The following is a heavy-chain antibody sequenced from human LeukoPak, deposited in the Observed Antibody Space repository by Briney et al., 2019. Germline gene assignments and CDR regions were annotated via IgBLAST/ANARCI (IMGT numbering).Heavy chain of an antibody. CDR1: GFTFSSYS. Sequence: PGGSLRLSCAASGFTFSSYSMNWVRQAPGKGLEWVSSISSSSNYIYYADSVKGRFTISRDNAKNSLYLQMNSLRAEDTAVYYCAREGSSIAAATNWFDPWGQGTLVTVSS. CDR2: ISSSSNYI. V-gene: IGHV3-21*01. D-gene: IGHD6-13*01. J-gene: IGHJ5*02. CDR3: AREGSSIAAATNWFDP.